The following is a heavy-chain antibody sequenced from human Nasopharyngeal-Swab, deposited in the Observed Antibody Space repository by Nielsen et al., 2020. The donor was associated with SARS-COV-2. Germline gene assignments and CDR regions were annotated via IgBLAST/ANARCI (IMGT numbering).Heavy chain of an antibody. CDR1: GFTFSSSA. D-gene: IGHD3-10*01. J-gene: IGHJ3*02. CDR2: ISGSGGST. CDR3: AKDLRVRGVIINAFDI. Sequence: LSLTCAASGFTFSSSAMSWVRQAPGKGLEWVSAISGSGGSTYYADSVKGRFTISRDNSKNTLYLQMNSLRAEDTAVYYCAKDLRVRGVIINAFDIWGQGTMVTVSS. V-gene: IGHV3-23*01.